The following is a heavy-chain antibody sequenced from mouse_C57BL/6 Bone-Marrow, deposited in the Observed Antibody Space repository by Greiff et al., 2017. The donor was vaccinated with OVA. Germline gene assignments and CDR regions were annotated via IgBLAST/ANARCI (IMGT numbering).Heavy chain of an antibody. CDR2: ISNGGGST. V-gene: IGHV5-12*01. CDR1: GFTFSDYY. Sequence: EVKLMESGGGLVQPGGSLKLSCAASGFTFSDYYMYWVRQTPEKRLEWVAYISNGGGSTYYPDTVKGRFTISRDNAKNTLYLQMSRLKSEDTAMYYCARHHYYGSLFYYAMDYWGQGTSVTVSS. D-gene: IGHD1-1*01. J-gene: IGHJ4*01. CDR3: ARHHYYGSLFYYAMDY.